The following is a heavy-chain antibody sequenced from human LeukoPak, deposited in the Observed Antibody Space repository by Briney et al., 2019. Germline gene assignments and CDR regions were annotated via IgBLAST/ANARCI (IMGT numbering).Heavy chain of an antibody. Sequence: GASVNVSCKASGYTFTSYGISWVRQAPGQGLEWMGWFNAGNGNTKYSQKFQGRVTITRDTSADTAYMELSSLRSEDTAVYYCARLKYCTNGVCYAGFDYWGQGTLVTVSS. CDR2: FNAGNGNT. J-gene: IGHJ4*02. CDR3: ARLKYCTNGVCYAGFDY. V-gene: IGHV1-3*01. CDR1: GYTFTSYG. D-gene: IGHD2-8*01.